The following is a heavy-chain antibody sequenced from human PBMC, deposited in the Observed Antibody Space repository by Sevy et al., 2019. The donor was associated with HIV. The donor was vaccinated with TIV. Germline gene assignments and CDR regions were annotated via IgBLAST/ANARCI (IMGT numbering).Heavy chain of an antibody. CDR3: ARETDNSARWLDP. Sequence: GGSLRLSCAASGFTFNFHGMHWVRQAPGKGLEWVAIIWHDGSNKYMADSVKGRFTISRDNSKNTLFLQMNSLTVEDTAVYYRARETDNSARWLDPWGQGTLVTVSS. CDR1: GFTFNFHG. J-gene: IGHJ5*02. V-gene: IGHV3-33*01. CDR2: IWHDGSNK. D-gene: IGHD4-4*01.